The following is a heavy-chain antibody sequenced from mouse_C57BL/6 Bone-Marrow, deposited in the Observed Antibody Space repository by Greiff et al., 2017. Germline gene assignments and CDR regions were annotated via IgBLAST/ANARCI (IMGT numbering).Heavy chain of an antibody. D-gene: IGHD3-2*02. V-gene: IGHV1-72*01. CDR3: ARRSSGPLAMDY. CDR1: GYPFTSYW. Sequence: QVQLQQPGAELVTPGASVKLSCKASGYPFTSYWMHWVKQRPGRGLEWIGRIDPNSGGTKYNEKFKSKATLTVDKPSSTAYMQLSRLTYEDSAVYYCARRSSGPLAMDYWGQGTSVTVSS. CDR2: IDPNSGGT. J-gene: IGHJ4*01.